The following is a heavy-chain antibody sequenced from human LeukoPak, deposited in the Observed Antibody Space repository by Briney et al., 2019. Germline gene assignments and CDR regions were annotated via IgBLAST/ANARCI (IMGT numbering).Heavy chain of an antibody. D-gene: IGHD1-26*01. V-gene: IGHV1-2*02. J-gene: IGHJ4*02. CDR3: ARRRDGIVGAKGFFGY. CDR2: INPNSGGT. CDR1: GFTFSSYG. Sequence: GGSLRLSCAASGFTFSSYGMHWVRQAPGQGLEWMGWINPNSGGTNYAQKFQGRVTMTRDTSISTAYMELSRLRSDDTAVYYRARRRDGIVGAKGFFGYWGQGTLVTVSS.